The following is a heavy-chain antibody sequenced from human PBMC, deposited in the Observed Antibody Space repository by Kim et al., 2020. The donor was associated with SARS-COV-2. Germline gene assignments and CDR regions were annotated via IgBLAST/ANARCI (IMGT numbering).Heavy chain of an antibody. D-gene: IGHD3-10*01. J-gene: IGHJ4*02. CDR3: ASMVRGVIPYYFDY. V-gene: IGHV4-39*01. Sequence: NPYLKSRATISVDTAKNPFSLKLSSVTAADTAVYYCASMVRGVIPYYFDYWGQGTLVTVSS.